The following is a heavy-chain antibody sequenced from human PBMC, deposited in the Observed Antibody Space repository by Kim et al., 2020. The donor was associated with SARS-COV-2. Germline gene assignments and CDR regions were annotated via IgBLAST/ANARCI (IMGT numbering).Heavy chain of an antibody. J-gene: IGHJ4*02. D-gene: IGHD1-1*01. CDR2: ISYDGDNK. Sequence: GGSLRLSCAASGFTFRNYAMHWVCQAPGKGLEWVAAISYDGDNKFYPDSVKGRFTISRDNSKNTLYLQMNSLRAEDTAVYYCARGDSTTLPMDYWGQGT. V-gene: IGHV3-30-3*01. CDR1: GFTFRNYA. CDR3: ARGDSTTLPMDY.